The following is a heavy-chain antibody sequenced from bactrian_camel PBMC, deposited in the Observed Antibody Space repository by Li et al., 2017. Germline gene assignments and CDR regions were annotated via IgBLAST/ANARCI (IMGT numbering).Heavy chain of an antibody. CDR2: IDQDGNI. CDR3: VIGYGEGRLCLPSGHFGY. J-gene: IGHJ6*01. Sequence: HVQLVESGGGSAQAGGSLRLSCVASVLPYSYSTYCMGWFRQAPGKEREEVAYIDQDGNIRYAVSAEGRFTISKDNTKTTLYLQMNSLIPEDTAMYYCVIGYGEGRLCLPSGHFGYWRHGTQVTVS. D-gene: IGHD3*01. CDR1: VLPYSYST. V-gene: IGHV3S53*01.